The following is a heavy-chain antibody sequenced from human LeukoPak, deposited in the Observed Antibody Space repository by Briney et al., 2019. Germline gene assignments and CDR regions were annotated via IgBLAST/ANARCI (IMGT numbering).Heavy chain of an antibody. Sequence: PGGSLRLSCAASGFTFDDYAMHWVRQAPGKGLEWVSGISWNSGSIGYADSVKGRFTISRDNAKNSLYLQMNSLRAEDTALYYCAKAGGYSSSSLAFFDYWGQGTLVTVSS. D-gene: IGHD6-6*01. CDR2: ISWNSGSI. CDR3: AKAGGYSSSSLAFFDY. J-gene: IGHJ4*02. CDR1: GFTFDDYA. V-gene: IGHV3-9*01.